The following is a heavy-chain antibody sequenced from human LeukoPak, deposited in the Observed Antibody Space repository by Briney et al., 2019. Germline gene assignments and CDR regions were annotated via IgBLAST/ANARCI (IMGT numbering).Heavy chain of an antibody. CDR3: AGDYYDSSGYYPYYYYYMDV. D-gene: IGHD3-22*01. V-gene: IGHV4-59*01. CDR1: GGSISSYY. J-gene: IGHJ6*03. CDR2: IYYSGST. Sequence: SETLSLTCTVSGGSISSYYWSWIRQPPGKGLEWIGYIYYSGSTNYNPSLKSRVTISVDTSKNQFSLKLSSVTAADTAVYYCAGDYYDSSGYYPYYYYYMDVWGKGTTVTISS.